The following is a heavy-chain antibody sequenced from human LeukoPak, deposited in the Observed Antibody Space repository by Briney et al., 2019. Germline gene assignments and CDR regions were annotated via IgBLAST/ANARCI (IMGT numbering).Heavy chain of an antibody. V-gene: IGHV3-23*01. Sequence: PGGSLRLSCAASGSTFTFYAMSWVRQAPGKGPEWVSVISGSGGSTYYADSVQGRFTISRDNSKNTLYLQMDSLRAEDTAVYYCAKWDGDLYYYYYMDVWGKGTTVTVSS. J-gene: IGHJ6*03. D-gene: IGHD4-17*01. CDR2: ISGSGGST. CDR3: AKWDGDLYYYYYMDV. CDR1: GSTFTFYA.